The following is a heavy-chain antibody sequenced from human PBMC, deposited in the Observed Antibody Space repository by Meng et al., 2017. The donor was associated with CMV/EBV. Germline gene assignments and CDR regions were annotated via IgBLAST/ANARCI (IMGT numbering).Heavy chain of an antibody. J-gene: IGHJ4*02. CDR2: IIPIFGTA. Sequence: SVKVSRKASGCTFSSYAISWVRQAPGQGLEWMGGIIPIFGTANYAQKFQGRVTITTDESTSTAYMELSSLRSEDTAVYYCARGSLEGQLADISLDYWGQGTLVTVSS. CDR1: GCTFSSYA. V-gene: IGHV1-69*05. D-gene: IGHD6-6*01. CDR3: ARGSLEGQLADISLDY.